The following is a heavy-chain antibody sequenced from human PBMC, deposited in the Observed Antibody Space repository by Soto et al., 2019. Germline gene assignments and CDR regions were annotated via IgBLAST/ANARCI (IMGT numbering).Heavy chain of an antibody. CDR2: INAGNGNT. CDR3: AIDSGSYYDAFDI. D-gene: IGHD1-26*01. CDR1: GYTFTSYA. V-gene: IGHV1-3*01. Sequence: EASVKVSCKASGYTFTSYAMHWVRQAPGQRLEWMGWINAGNGNTKYSQKFQGRVTITRDTSASTAYMELSSLRFEDTAVYYCAIDSGSYYDAFDIWGQGTMVTVSS. J-gene: IGHJ3*02.